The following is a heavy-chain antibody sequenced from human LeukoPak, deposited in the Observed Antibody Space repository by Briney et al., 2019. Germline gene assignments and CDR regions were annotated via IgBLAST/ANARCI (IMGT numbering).Heavy chain of an antibody. Sequence: GGSLRLSCAASGFTFSSYAMIWVRQAPGKGLEWVSAISGSGDSTYYADSVKGRFTISRDNSKKTLYLQMNSLRAEDTAVYYCAKERGGEFDYWGQGTLLTVSS. V-gene: IGHV3-23*01. CDR2: ISGSGDST. CDR3: AKERGGEFDY. CDR1: GFTFSSYA. D-gene: IGHD2-21*01. J-gene: IGHJ4*02.